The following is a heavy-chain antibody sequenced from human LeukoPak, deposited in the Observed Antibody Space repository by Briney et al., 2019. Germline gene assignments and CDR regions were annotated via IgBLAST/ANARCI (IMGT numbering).Heavy chain of an antibody. CDR1: GYSISSGYY. CDR2: IYTSGST. V-gene: IGHV4-38-2*01. Sequence: SETLSLTCAVSGYSISSGYYWGWIRPPPGKGLEWIGRIYTSGSTNYNPSLKSRVTMSVDTSKNPFSLTLSSVTAADTAVYYCARLYYYDSSGYQNDAFDIWGQGTMVTVSS. CDR3: ARLYYYDSSGYQNDAFDI. J-gene: IGHJ3*02. D-gene: IGHD3-22*01.